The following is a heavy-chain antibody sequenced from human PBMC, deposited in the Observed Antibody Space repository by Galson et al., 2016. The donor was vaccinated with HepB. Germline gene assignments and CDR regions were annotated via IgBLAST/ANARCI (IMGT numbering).Heavy chain of an antibody. Sequence: SLRLSCAASGFTFSTYAMHWVRQAPGKGLEWVAVISYDGSNKYYADYVKGRFTISRDIYKNTLYLEMNSLRDEDTAMYYCARVNWNYAAYYFDYWGQGTLVTVSS. CDR3: ARVNWNYAAYYFDY. CDR1: GFTFSTYA. V-gene: IGHV3-30-3*01. CDR2: ISYDGSNK. D-gene: IGHD1-7*01. J-gene: IGHJ4*02.